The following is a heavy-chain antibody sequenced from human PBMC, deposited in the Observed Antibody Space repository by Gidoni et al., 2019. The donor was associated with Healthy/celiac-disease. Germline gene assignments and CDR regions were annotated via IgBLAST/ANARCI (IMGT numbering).Heavy chain of an antibody. D-gene: IGHD2-2*01. CDR3: AKGTASDYYYMDV. J-gene: IGHJ6*03. CDR2: ISWDGGST. V-gene: IGHV3-43*01. Sequence: VRQAPGKGLEWVSLISWDGGSTYYADSVKGRFTISRDNSKNSLYLQMNSLRTEDTALYYCAKGTASDYYYMDVWGKGTTVTVSS.